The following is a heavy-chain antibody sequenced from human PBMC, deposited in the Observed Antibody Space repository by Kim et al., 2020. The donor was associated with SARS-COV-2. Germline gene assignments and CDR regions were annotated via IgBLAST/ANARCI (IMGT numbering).Heavy chain of an antibody. V-gene: IGHV1-2*06. CDR1: GYTFTGYY. Sequence: ASVKVSCKASGYTFTGYYMHWVRQAPGQGLEWMGRINPNSGGTNYAQKFQGRVTMTRDTSISTAYMELSRLRSDDTAVYYCAREEMATMRVDYWGQGTLVTVSS. CDR2: INPNSGGT. D-gene: IGHD5-12*01. J-gene: IGHJ4*02. CDR3: AREEMATMRVDY.